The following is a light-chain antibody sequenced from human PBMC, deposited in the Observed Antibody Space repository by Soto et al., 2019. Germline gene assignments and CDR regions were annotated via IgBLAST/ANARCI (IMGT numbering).Light chain of an antibody. CDR3: CSYAGSSTAV. CDR1: SSNIGINY. J-gene: IGLJ7*01. CDR2: RNN. V-gene: IGLV1-47*01. Sequence: QSVLTQPPSASGTPGQRVTISCSGSSSNIGINYVYWYQQLPGTAPKLLIYRNNQRPSGVPDRFSGSKSGTSASLAISGLRSEDEADYYCCSYAGSSTAVFGGGTQLTVL.